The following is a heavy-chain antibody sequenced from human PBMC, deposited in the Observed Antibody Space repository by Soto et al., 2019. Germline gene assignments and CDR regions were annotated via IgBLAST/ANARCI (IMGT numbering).Heavy chain of an antibody. CDR1: GYTFSSYG. CDR3: ARSGRHRPGKNYMDV. CDR2: ISAYNDNT. D-gene: IGHD3-10*01. Sequence: ASVKVSCKASGYTFSSYGISWVRQAPGQGLEWMGWISAYNDNTNYAQDLQGRVTMTTDTSTSTVYMELRNLRSDDTAVYYCARSGRHRPGKNYMDVWGKGPTVTVSS. J-gene: IGHJ6*03. V-gene: IGHV1-18*01.